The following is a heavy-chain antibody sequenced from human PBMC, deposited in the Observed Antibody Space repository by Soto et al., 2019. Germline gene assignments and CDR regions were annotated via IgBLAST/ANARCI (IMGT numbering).Heavy chain of an antibody. J-gene: IGHJ4*02. CDR3: ARAGYSSGWHGKYFDY. Sequence: QLQLQESGPGLVKPSETLSLTCTVSGGSISSSSYYWGWIRQPPGKGLEWIGSIYYSGSTYYNPSLMSRVTISVDTSKNQFSLKLSSVTAADTAVYYCARAGYSSGWHGKYFDYWGQGTLVTVSS. CDR2: IYYSGST. CDR1: GGSISSSSYY. V-gene: IGHV4-39*01. D-gene: IGHD6-19*01.